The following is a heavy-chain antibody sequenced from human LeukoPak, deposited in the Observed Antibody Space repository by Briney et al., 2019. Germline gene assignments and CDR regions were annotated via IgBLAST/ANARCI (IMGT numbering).Heavy chain of an antibody. V-gene: IGHV3-48*03. CDR3: ARVRGYSYGNYYYYYYMDV. Sequence: PGGSLRLSCTASGFTFSSYEMNWVRQAPGKGLEWISYISSSGSTVYYADSVKGRFTISRDNAKNSLYLQMNSLRAEDTAVYYCARVRGYSYGNYYYYYYMDVWGKGTTVTISS. CDR1: GFTFSSYE. CDR2: ISSSGSTV. D-gene: IGHD5-18*01. J-gene: IGHJ6*03.